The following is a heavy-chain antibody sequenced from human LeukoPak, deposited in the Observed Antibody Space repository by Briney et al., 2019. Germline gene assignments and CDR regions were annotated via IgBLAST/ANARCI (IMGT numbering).Heavy chain of an antibody. V-gene: IGHV4-39*07. CDR1: GGSISSSSYY. CDR3: ARVYYSNSYDYWYFDL. Sequence: SETLSLTCTVSGGSISSSSYYWGWIRQPPGKGLEWIGSIYYSGSTYYNPSLKSRVTISVDTSKNQFSLKLSSVTAADTAVYYCARVYYSNSYDYWYFDLWGRGTLATVSS. J-gene: IGHJ2*01. D-gene: IGHD6-13*01. CDR2: IYYSGST.